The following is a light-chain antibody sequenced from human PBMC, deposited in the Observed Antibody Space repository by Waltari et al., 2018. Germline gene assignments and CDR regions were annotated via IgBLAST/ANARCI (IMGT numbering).Light chain of an antibody. Sequence: DIQLTQSPSFLSASVGDRVTITCRASQGISTYLAWYPQEPGKAPKLLIHEASTLQSGVPSRFSGSGSGTEFTLTISSLQPEDFATYYCQQHDNYPFSFGPGTKVEIK. CDR3: QQHDNYPFS. J-gene: IGKJ3*01. CDR1: QGISTY. V-gene: IGKV1-9*01. CDR2: EAS.